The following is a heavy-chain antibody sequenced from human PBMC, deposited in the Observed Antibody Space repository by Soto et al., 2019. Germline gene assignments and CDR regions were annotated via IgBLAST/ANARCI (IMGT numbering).Heavy chain of an antibody. V-gene: IGHV4-59*01. CDR1: GGSISSYY. CDR2: IYYSGST. CDR3: ARMSLWFGELSWWFDP. J-gene: IGHJ5*02. Sequence: SETLSLTCTVSGGSISSYYWSWIRQPPGKGLEWIGYIYYSGSTNYNPSLKSRVTISVDTSKNQFSLKLSSVTAADTAVYYCARMSLWFGELSWWFDPWGQGTLVTVSS. D-gene: IGHD3-10*01.